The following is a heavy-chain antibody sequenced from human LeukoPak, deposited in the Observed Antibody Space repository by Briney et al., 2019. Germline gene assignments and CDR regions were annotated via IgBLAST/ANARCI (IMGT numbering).Heavy chain of an antibody. V-gene: IGHV3-9*03. CDR1: GFTFDDYA. D-gene: IGHD6-6*01. CDR3: AKGDYSSSFRGAFDI. CDR2: ISWNSGSI. J-gene: IGHJ3*02. Sequence: GGSLRLSCAASGFTFDDYAMHWVRQAPGKGLEWVSGISWNSGSIGYADSMKGRFTISRDNAKNSLYLQMNSLRAEDMALYYCAKGDYSSSFRGAFDIWGQGTMVTVSS.